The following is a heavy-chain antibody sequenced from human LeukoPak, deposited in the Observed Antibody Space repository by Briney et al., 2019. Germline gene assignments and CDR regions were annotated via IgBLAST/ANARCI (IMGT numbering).Heavy chain of an antibody. D-gene: IGHD2-15*01. Sequence: GGSLRLSCAASGFTFSSYGMHWVRQAPGKGLEWVAVISYDGSNKYCADSAKGRFTISRDNSKNTLYLQMNSLRAEDTAVYYCAKDGSGRYCSGGSCSSYYYGMDVWGQGTTVTVSS. J-gene: IGHJ6*02. CDR2: ISYDGSNK. CDR1: GFTFSSYG. V-gene: IGHV3-30*18. CDR3: AKDGSGRYCSGGSCSSYYYGMDV.